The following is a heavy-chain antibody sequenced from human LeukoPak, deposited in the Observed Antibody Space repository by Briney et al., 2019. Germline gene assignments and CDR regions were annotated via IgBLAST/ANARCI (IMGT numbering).Heavy chain of an antibody. J-gene: IGHJ4*02. Sequence: GAAVKVSCRASGYTFTNYGISWGRQAPGQGLEWMGWISAYKGNTNYAQMRQGRVTMTTDTSPSTAYMELRSLRSDDTAVYYCARDRGITMIVVGLFDYWGQGTLVTVSS. V-gene: IGHV1-18*01. CDR2: ISAYKGNT. CDR3: ARDRGITMIVVGLFDY. CDR1: GYTFTNYG. D-gene: IGHD3-22*01.